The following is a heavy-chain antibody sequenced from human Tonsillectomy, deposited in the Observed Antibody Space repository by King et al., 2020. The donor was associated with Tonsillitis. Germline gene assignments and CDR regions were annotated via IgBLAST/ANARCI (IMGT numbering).Heavy chain of an antibody. J-gene: IGHJ4*02. CDR1: GGSISSYY. V-gene: IGHV4-59*01. D-gene: IGHD6-19*01. CDR2: IYYSGST. CDR3: ARDRGYSSGYFDY. Sequence: QLQESGPGLVKPSETLSLTCTVSGGSISSYYWSWIRQPPGKALEWIGYIYYSGSTNYNSSLKSRVTISVDTSKNQFSLKLSSVTAADTAVYYCARDRGYSSGYFDYWGQGTLVTVSS.